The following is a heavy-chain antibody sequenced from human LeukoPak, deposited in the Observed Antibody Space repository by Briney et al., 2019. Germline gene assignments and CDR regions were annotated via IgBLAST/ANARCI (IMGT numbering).Heavy chain of an antibody. D-gene: IGHD1-26*01. CDR2: ISGGGGTT. V-gene: IGHV3-48*02. CDR3: ARSRGESSGFDP. Sequence: GGSLRLSCAASGFTFNSYAMNGVRQAPGKGREWGSKISGGGGTTEYADSVKGRFTIARDNARNTLYLQMNSLKDEDTSMYYCARSRGESSGFDPWGQGTLVTVSS. CDR1: GFTFNSYA. J-gene: IGHJ5*02.